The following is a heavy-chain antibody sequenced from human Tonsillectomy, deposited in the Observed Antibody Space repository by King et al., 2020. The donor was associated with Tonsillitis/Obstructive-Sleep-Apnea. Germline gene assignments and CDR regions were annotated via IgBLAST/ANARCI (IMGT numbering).Heavy chain of an antibody. J-gene: IGHJ4*02. CDR1: GYTFTSYY. D-gene: IGHD2-2*01. CDR3: AREGVVPAAAFDY. V-gene: IGHV1-46*01. CDR2: INPSGGST. Sequence: MQLVQSGAEVKRPGASVKVSCKASGYTFTSYYMHWVRQSPGQGLEWMGIINPSGGSTSYAQKFQGRVTMTRDTSTSTVYMELSSLRSADTAVYYCAREGVVPAAAFDYWGQGTLVTVSS.